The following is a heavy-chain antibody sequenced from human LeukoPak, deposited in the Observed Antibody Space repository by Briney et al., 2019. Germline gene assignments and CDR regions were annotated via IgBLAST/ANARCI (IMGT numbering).Heavy chain of an antibody. CDR3: ARTPTLYYYGSGSYPFRFDY. D-gene: IGHD3-10*01. V-gene: IGHV4-59*08. CDR2: IYYSGST. Sequence: PSETLSLTCTVSGGSISSYYWSWIRQPPGKGLEWIGYIYYSGSTNYNPSLKSRVTISVDTSKNQFSLKLSSVTAADTAVYYCARTPTLYYYGSGSYPFRFDYWGQGTLVTVSS. CDR1: GGSISSYY. J-gene: IGHJ4*02.